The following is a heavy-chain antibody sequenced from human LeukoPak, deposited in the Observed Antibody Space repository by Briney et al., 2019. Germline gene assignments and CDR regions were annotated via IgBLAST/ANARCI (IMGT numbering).Heavy chain of an antibody. V-gene: IGHV3-33*01. CDR1: GFTFSSYG. Sequence: GRSLRLSCAASGFTFSSYGMHWVRQAPGKGLEWVAVIWYDGSNKYYADPVKGRFTISRDNSKNTLYLQTNSLRAEDTAVYYCARDPSSWSSSWNDYWGQGTLVTVSS. D-gene: IGHD6-13*01. CDR3: ARDPSSWSSSWNDY. CDR2: IWYDGSNK. J-gene: IGHJ4*02.